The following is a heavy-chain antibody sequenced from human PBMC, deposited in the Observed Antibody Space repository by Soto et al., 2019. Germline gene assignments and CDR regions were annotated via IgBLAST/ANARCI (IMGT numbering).Heavy chain of an antibody. J-gene: IGHJ6*02. V-gene: IGHV6-1*01. CDR1: GDSVSSNSAA. D-gene: IGHD6-19*01. CDR2: TYYRSKWYN. CDR3: AREDSSGWYEEFYFYYYGMDV. Sequence: PSQTLSLTCAISGDSVSSNSAAWNWIRQSPSRGLEWLGRTYYRSKWYNDYAVSVKSRITINPDTSKNQFSLQLNSVTPEDTAVYYCAREDSSGWYEEFYFYYYGMDVWGQGTTVTVSS.